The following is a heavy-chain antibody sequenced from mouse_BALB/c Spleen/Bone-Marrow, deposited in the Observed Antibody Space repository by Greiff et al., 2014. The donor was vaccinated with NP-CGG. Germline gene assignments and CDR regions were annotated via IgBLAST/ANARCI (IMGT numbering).Heavy chain of an antibody. V-gene: IGHV2-9*02. J-gene: IGHJ4*01. CDR1: GFSLTSYG. Sequence: VQLVESGPGLVALSQSLSITCTVSGFSLTSYGVHWVRQPPGKGLEWLGVIWADGSTNYNSALMSRLSISKDNSKSQVFLKMNSLQTDDTAMYYCSRITTATGAMDYWGQGTSVTVSS. D-gene: IGHD1-2*01. CDR3: SRITTATGAMDY. CDR2: IWADGST.